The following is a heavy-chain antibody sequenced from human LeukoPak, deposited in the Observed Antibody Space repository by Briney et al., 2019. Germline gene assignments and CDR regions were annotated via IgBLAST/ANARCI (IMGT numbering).Heavy chain of an antibody. CDR3: ARELKRPITMVRGVIAFDI. V-gene: IGHV3-30*19. J-gene: IGHJ3*02. CDR1: GFTFSSYG. D-gene: IGHD3-10*01. Sequence: GGSLRLSCAASGFTFSSYGMHWVRQAPGKGLEWVAVISYDGSNKYYADSVKGRFTISRDNSKNTLYLQMNSLRAEDTAVYYCARELKRPITMVRGVIAFDIWGQGTMVTVSS. CDR2: ISYDGSNK.